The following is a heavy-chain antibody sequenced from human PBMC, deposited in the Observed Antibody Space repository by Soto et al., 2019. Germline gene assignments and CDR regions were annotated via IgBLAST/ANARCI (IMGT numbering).Heavy chain of an antibody. CDR1: GFTFSSYA. CDR2: ISNNGGST. V-gene: IGHV3-64D*06. J-gene: IGHJ4*02. CDR3: VKDRYIDY. Sequence: GGSLRLSCSVFGFTFSSYAMHWVRQAPGKGLQYVSSISNNGGSTYYADSVKGRFTISRDNSKNTLYLQMSSLRVEDTAVYYCVKDRYIDYWGQGTLVTVSS.